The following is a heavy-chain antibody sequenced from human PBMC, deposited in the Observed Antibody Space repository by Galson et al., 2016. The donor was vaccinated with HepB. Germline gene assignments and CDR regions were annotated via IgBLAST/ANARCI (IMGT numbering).Heavy chain of an antibody. CDR3: ARGSNLSNSGWFTVALDY. CDR1: GGSIHNYY. J-gene: IGHJ4*02. V-gene: IGHV4-59*01. Sequence: ETLSLTCSVSGGSIHNYYWTWIRQSPGKGLEWIGNIYYSGNTNYNPSLKSRVTISLDTSKNRFSLKLSSVAAADTAVYYCARGSNLSNSGWFTVALDYWGQGTLVTVSS. CDR2: IYYSGNT. D-gene: IGHD6-19*01.